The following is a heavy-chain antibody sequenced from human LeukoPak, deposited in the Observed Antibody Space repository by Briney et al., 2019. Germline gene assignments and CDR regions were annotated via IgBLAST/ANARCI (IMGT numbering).Heavy chain of an antibody. J-gene: IGHJ5*02. V-gene: IGHV1-69*05. CDR3: AKMTTVTPPTGWFDP. Sequence: SVKVSCKASGGTFSSYAISWVRQAPGQGLEWMGGIIPIFGTANYAQKFQGRVTITTDESTSTAYMELSSLRSEDTAVYYCAKMTTVTPPTGWFDPWGQGTLVTVSS. CDR1: GGTFSSYA. CDR2: IIPIFGTA. D-gene: IGHD4-17*01.